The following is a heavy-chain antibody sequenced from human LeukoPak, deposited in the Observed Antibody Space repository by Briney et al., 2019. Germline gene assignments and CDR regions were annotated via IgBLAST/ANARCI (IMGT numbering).Heavy chain of an antibody. CDR2: IYWDDDK. Sequence: SGPTLVKPTQTLTLTCTFSGFSLSTSGVGVGWIRQPPGKALEWLSLIYWDDDKRYSPSLKSRLTITQDTSKNQVVLTMTNMDPVDTATYYCALPSGWRRDYYFDYWGQGTLVTVSS. CDR1: GFSLSTSGVG. CDR3: ALPSGWRRDYYFDY. J-gene: IGHJ4*02. V-gene: IGHV2-5*02. D-gene: IGHD6-19*01.